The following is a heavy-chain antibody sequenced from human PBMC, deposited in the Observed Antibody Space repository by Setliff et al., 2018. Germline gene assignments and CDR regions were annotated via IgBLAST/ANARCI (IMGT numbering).Heavy chain of an antibody. CDR2: ISAY. Sequence: ASVTVSYKASGYTFTSVGINWVRQAPGQGLEWMGWISAYAQKFQGRVTMTTDTPTSTAYMEMRSLRSDDTAVYYCARGPLDFVVAPPAAKFDSWGQGTLVTVS. D-gene: IGHD2-2*01. CDR1: GYTFTSVG. V-gene: IGHV1-18*01. CDR3: ARGPLDFVVAPPAAKFDS. J-gene: IGHJ4*02.